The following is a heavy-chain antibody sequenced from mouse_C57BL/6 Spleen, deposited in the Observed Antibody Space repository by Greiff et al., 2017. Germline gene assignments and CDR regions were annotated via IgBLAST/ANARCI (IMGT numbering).Heavy chain of an antibody. V-gene: IGHV1-80*01. D-gene: IGHD1-1*01. J-gene: IGHJ4*01. CDR1: GYAFSSYW. CDR2: IYPGDGDT. CDR3: AREGGSSSYAMDD. Sequence: QVHVKQSGAELVKPGASVKISCTASGYAFSSYWMNWVKQRPGKGLEWIGQIYPGDGDTNYNGKFKGKATLTADKSSSTAYMQLSSLTSEDSAVECCAREGGSSSYAMDDWGQGTSVTVSS.